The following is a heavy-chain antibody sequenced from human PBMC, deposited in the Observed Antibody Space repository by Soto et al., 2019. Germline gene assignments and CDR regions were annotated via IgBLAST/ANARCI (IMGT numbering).Heavy chain of an antibody. CDR1: GYTFTSYG. D-gene: IGHD5-12*01. CDR3: ARDWYSGYDYGPARRRRFDP. CDR2: ISAYNGNT. Sequence: ASVNVSCKASGYTFTSYGISWVRQAPGQGLEWMGWISAYNGNTNYAQKLQGRVTMTTDTSTSTAYMELRSLRSDDTAVYYCARDWYSGYDYGPARRRRFDPWGQGTLVTVSS. V-gene: IGHV1-18*04. J-gene: IGHJ5*02.